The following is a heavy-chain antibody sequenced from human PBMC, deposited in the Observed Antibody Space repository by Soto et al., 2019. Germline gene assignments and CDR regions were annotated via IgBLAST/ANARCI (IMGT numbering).Heavy chain of an antibody. D-gene: IGHD3-3*02. CDR3: ASPKIAFYNWFDP. CDR2: IYYSGST. V-gene: IGHV4-39*01. J-gene: IGHJ5*02. Sequence: SETLSLTCTVAGCSIISISYYWGWIRQPPGKGLEWIGSIYYSGSTYYNPSLKSRVTISVDTSKNQFSLKLSSVTAADTAVYYCASPKIAFYNWFDPWGQGTLVTVS. CDR1: GCSIISISYY.